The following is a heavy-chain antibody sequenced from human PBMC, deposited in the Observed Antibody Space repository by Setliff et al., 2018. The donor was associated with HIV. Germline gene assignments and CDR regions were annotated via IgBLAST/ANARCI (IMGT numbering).Heavy chain of an antibody. V-gene: IGHV4-4*08. J-gene: IGHJ4*02. Sequence: SETLSLTCTVSDGSISSYYWSWIRQPPGKGLEWIGYIYTSGSTKYNPSLNSRVTISVDTSKDQFSLKLSSVTAADTAVYYCARQPRWLQFPRYFDYWGQGTLVTVSS. D-gene: IGHD5-12*01. CDR3: ARQPRWLQFPRYFDY. CDR1: DGSISSYY. CDR2: IYTSGST.